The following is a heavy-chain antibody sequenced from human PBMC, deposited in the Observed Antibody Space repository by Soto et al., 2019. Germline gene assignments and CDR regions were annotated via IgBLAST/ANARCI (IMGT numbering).Heavy chain of an antibody. CDR2: IYYSGST. CDR3: ARYIVVVPAAMVDYYYYYMDV. V-gene: IGHV4-31*03. CDR1: GGSISSGGYY. D-gene: IGHD2-2*01. Sequence: QVQLQESGPGLVKPSQTLSLTCTVSGGSISSGGYYWSWIRQHPGKGLEWIGYIYYSGSTYYNPSHKSRVTISVDTSKNQFSLKLSSVTAADTAVYYCARYIVVVPAAMVDYYYYYMDVWGKGTTVTVSS. J-gene: IGHJ6*03.